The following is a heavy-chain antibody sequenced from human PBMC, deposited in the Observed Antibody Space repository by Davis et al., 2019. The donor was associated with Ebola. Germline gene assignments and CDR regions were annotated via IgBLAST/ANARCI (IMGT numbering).Heavy chain of an antibody. J-gene: IGHJ4*02. CDR2: IYYSGST. CDR1: GGSISSSSYY. CDR3: ARRIIAAPFDY. V-gene: IGHV4-39*01. Sequence: MPSETLSLTCTVSGGSISSSSYYWGWIRQPPGKGLEWIGSIYYSGSTYYNPSLKSRVTISVDTSKNQFSLKLSSVTAADTAVYYCARRIIAAPFDYWGQGTLVTVSS. D-gene: IGHD6-6*01.